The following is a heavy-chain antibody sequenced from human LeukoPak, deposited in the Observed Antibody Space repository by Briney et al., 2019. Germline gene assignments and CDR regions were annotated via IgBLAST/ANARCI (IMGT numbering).Heavy chain of an antibody. Sequence: GGSLRLSCAASGFTFSSYGMHWVRQAPGKGLEWVSRIKTDGSSTIYADSVKGRFTISRDNAKNTLYLQMNSLRVEDTAVYYCARDFMYSISCAGCWGQGTLVTVSS. J-gene: IGHJ4*02. CDR3: ARDFMYSISCAGC. CDR2: IKTDGSST. CDR1: GFTFSSYG. D-gene: IGHD6-13*01. V-gene: IGHV3-74*01.